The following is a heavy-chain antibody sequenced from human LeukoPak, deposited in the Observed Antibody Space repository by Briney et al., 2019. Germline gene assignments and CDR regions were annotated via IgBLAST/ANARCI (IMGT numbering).Heavy chain of an antibody. V-gene: IGHV4-31*03. J-gene: IGHJ3*02. CDR1: GGSISSGGYY. CDR3: ARERDDDAFDI. Sequence: SETLSLTCTVSGGSISSGGYYWSWLRQHPGKGLEWIGYIYYSGSTYYNPSLKSRVTISVDTSKNQFSLKLSSVTAADTAVYYCARERDDDAFDIWGQGTMVTVSS. D-gene: IGHD5-24*01. CDR2: IYYSGST.